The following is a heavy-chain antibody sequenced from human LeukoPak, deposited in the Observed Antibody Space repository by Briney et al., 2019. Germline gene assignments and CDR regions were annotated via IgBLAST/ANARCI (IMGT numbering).Heavy chain of an antibody. CDR1: GFTFSSYS. D-gene: IGHD2-15*01. CDR2: ISSSSSYI. V-gene: IGHV3-21*01. J-gene: IGHJ3*02. CDR3: ARGYCSGGICHVAFDI. Sequence: GGSLRLSCAASGFTFSSYSMNWVRQAPGKGLEWVSSISSSSSYIYYADSVKGRFTISRDNAKNSLYLQMNSLRAEDTAVYYCARGYCSGGICHVAFDIWGQGTMVTVSS.